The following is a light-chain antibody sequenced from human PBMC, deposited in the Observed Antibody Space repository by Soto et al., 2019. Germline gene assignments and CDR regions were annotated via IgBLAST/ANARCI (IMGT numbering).Light chain of an antibody. V-gene: IGLV1-47*02. Sequence: QTVVTQPPSASGTPGQRVTISCSGSSSNIGSNYVYWYQQLPGTAPKLLIYSNNQRPSGVPDRFSGSKSGTSASLAISGLRSEDEADYYCGAWDDILSGPAFGGGTKLTVL. CDR1: SSNIGSNY. CDR2: SNN. CDR3: GAWDDILSGPA. J-gene: IGLJ2*01.